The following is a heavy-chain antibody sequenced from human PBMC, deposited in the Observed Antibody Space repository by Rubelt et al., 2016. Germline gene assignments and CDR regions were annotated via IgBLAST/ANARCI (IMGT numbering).Heavy chain of an antibody. Sequence: DYGISWVRQVPGKGLEWVSGISWNGAGIGYADSVEGRFSISRDNAKNSLYLQMNSLRAEDTAVYYCAREGVVVVGAFDIWGQGTMVTVSS. V-gene: IGHV3-20*03. CDR1: DYG. J-gene: IGHJ3*02. CDR2: ISWNGAGI. CDR3: AREGVVVVGAFDI. D-gene: IGHD3-22*01.